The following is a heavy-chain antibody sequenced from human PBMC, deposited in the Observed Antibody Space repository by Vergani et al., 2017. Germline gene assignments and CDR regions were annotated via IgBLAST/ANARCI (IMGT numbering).Heavy chain of an antibody. CDR3: ARDVKDDCSSTSCYTAYYYYMDV. J-gene: IGHJ6*03. V-gene: IGHV4-34*01. D-gene: IGHD2-2*02. CDR2: INHSGST. CDR1: GGSFSGYY. Sequence: QVQLQQWGAGLLKPSETLSLTCAVYGGSFSGYYWSWIRQPPGKGLEWIGEINHSGSTNYNPSLKSRVTISVDPSKNQFSLKLSSVTAADTAVYYCARDVKDDCSSTSCYTAYYYYMDVWGKGTTVTVSS.